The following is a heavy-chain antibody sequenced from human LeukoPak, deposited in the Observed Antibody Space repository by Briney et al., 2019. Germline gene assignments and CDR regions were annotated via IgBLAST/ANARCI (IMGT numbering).Heavy chain of an antibody. CDR2: ISGSGGST. CDR3: AKIAAAGYYFYSMDV. J-gene: IGHJ6*03. D-gene: IGHD6-13*01. CDR1: GFTFSSYA. V-gene: IGHV3-23*01. Sequence: GGSLRLSCAASGFTFSSYAMHWVRQAPGKGLEWVSTISGSGGSTFYADSVKGRFTFSRDNSKNTLFLQMNSLRAEDTAIYYCAKIAAAGYYFYSMDVWGRGTTVTVSS.